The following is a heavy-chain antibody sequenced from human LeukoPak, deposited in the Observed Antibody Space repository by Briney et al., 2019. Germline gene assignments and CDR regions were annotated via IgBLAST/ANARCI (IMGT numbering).Heavy chain of an antibody. J-gene: IGHJ2*01. V-gene: IGHV3-48*02. CDR3: ARDSLAVAGTSYWYFDL. CDR2: ISRTGSTT. CDR1: GFTFSADS. Sequence: PGGSLRLSCAASGFTFSADSMNWVRQAPEKGLEWISYISRTGSTTYYGDSVKGRSTISRDNAKNSLFLQLNNLRDEDTAVYYCARDSLAVAGTSYWYFDLWGRGTLVSVSS. D-gene: IGHD6-19*01.